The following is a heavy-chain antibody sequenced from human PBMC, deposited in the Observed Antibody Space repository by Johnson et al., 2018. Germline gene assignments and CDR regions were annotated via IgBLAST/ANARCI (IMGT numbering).Heavy chain of an antibody. V-gene: IGHV3-15*01. D-gene: IGHD3-22*01. CDR2: IKSKTDGRTT. Sequence: VQLVQAGGGLVKPGGSLRLSCTVSGFTFSNGWMTWVRQAPGKGLEWVGRIKSKTDGRTTDYAAHVKGRFTISRDDSKNTLYRQMNSLRTEETALSYCTTDYYFDHPAQFDFWGQGTLVTVSS. CDR3: TTDYYFDHPAQFDF. CDR1: GFTFSNGW. J-gene: IGHJ4*02.